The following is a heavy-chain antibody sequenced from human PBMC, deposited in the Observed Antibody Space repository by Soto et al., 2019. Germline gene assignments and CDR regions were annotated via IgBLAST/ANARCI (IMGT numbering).Heavy chain of an antibody. CDR3: ARRRGNEFDP. J-gene: IGHJ5*02. CDR1: GYSISSGYY. V-gene: IGHV4-38-2*01. CDR2: IYHSGST. Sequence: SETLSLTCAVSGYSISSGYYWGWIRQPPGKGLEWIGSIYHSGSTYYNPSLKSRVTISVDTSKNQFSLKLSSVTAADTAVYYCARRRGNEFDPWGQGTLVTVSS.